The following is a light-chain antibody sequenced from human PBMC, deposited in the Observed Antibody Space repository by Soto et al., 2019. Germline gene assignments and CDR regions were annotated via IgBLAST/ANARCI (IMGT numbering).Light chain of an antibody. V-gene: IGKV3-11*01. CDR2: DAS. CDR1: QSIKSY. Sequence: EVVLTQSPATLSLYPGERATLSCRASQSIKSYLAWYQQKPGQAPRLLIYDASNRATGIPARFSGSGSGTDFTLTISSLEPEDSAVYYCQQRSILLTFGGGTKVDIK. CDR3: QQRSILLT. J-gene: IGKJ4*01.